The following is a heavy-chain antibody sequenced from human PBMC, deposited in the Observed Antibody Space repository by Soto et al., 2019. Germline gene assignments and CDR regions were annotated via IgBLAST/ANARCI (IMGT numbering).Heavy chain of an antibody. Sequence: SETLSLTCTVSGGSISTHYWSWIRQHPGKGLEWIGYIYYSGSTYYNPSLKSRVTISVDTSKNQFSLKLSSVTAADTAVYYCARDGYYDILTGQPADYYYYGMDVWGQGTTVTVSS. CDR3: ARDGYYDILTGQPADYYYYGMDV. V-gene: IGHV4-59*06. CDR2: IYYSGST. D-gene: IGHD3-9*01. CDR1: GGSISTHY. J-gene: IGHJ6*02.